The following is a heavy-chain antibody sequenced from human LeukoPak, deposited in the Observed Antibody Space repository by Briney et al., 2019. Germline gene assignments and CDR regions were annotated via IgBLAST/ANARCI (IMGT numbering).Heavy chain of an antibody. CDR3: ARAACSGGSCYPSD. CDR2: INTNTGNP. D-gene: IGHD2-15*01. J-gene: IGHJ4*02. V-gene: IGHV7-4-1*02. Sequence: GASVKVSCKASGYTFTSYAMNWVRQAPGQGLEWMGWINTNTGNPTYAQGFTGRFVFSLDTAVSTAYLQISSLKAEDTAVYYCARAACSGGSCYPSDWGQGTLVTVSS. CDR1: GYTFTSYA.